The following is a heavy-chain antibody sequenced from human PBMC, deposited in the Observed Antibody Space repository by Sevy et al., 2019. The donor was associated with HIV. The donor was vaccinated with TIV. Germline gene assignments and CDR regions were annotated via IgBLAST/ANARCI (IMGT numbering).Heavy chain of an antibody. CDR2: ISGSGGST. CDR3: AKAYSSGWYYYYMDV. V-gene: IGHV3-23*01. D-gene: IGHD6-19*01. J-gene: IGHJ6*03. CDR1: GFTFSSYA. Sequence: GSLRLSCAASGFTFSSYAMSWVRQAPGKGLEWVSAISGSGGSTYYADSVKGRFTISRDNSKNTLYLQMNSLRAEDTAVYYCAKAYSSGWYYYYMDVWGKGTTVTVSS.